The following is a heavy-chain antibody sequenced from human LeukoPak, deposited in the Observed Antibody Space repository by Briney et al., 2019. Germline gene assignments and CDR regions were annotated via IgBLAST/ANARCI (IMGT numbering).Heavy chain of an antibody. CDR1: GFTFLRHG. CDR3: AKGNYGEKIDY. CDR2: ISASGGAT. D-gene: IGHD4-17*01. Sequence: PGGSQTLSCAASGFTFLRHGMTWFRQAPGKGLEWVSGISASGGATYYADSAKGRFTISRDNSKNTLYLQMNSLKAEDAALYYCAKGNYGEKIDYWGPGTLVTVSS. J-gene: IGHJ4*02. V-gene: IGHV3-23*01.